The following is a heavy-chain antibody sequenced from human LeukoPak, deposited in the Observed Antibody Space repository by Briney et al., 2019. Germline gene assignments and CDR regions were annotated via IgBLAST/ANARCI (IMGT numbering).Heavy chain of an antibody. V-gene: IGHV4-39*01. CDR3: ARGQRRDYGVETAEDFDY. J-gene: IGHJ4*02. D-gene: IGHD4-17*01. CDR1: GGSISSSSYY. Sequence: PSETLSLTCTVSGGSISSSSYYWGWIRQPPGKGLEWIGSIYYSGSTYYNPSLKSRVTISVDTSKNQFSLKLSSVTAADTAVYYCARGQRRDYGVETAEDFDYWGQGTLVTVSS. CDR2: IYYSGST.